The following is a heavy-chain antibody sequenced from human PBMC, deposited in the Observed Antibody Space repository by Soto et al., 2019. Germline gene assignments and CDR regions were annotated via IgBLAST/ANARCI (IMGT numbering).Heavy chain of an antibody. V-gene: IGHV1-69*06. J-gene: IGHJ5*02. Sequence: KTSACTERSYTSIFAGQSPGQGLEWMGGIIPIFGKANYAQKFQGRVTITADKSTSTAYMELSSLRSEDTAVYYCARLGSSWPYNWLDPWGQGTLVIV. D-gene: IGHD6-13*01. CDR2: IIPIFGKA. CDR1: ACTERSYT. CDR3: ARLGSSWPYNWLDP.